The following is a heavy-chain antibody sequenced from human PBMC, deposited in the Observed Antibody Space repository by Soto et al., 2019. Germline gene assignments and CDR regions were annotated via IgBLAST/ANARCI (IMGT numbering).Heavy chain of an antibody. V-gene: IGHV6-1*01. CDR3: ARAVAGRIDY. J-gene: IGHJ4*02. CDR2: TYYRSKWYN. D-gene: IGHD6-19*01. CDR1: GDSVSSNSVT. Sequence: SQTLSLTCAISGDSVSSNSVTWNWIRQSPSRGLEWLGRTYYRSKWYNDYAVSVKSRVTINPDTSKNQFSLQLNSVTPEDTAVFYCARAVAGRIDYWGQGTLVTVSS.